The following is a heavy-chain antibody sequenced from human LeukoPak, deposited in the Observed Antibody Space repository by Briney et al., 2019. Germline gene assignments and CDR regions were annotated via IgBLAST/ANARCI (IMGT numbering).Heavy chain of an antibody. CDR3: ARSGRWSGQPDAIDI. Sequence: SVKVSCKASGGTFSSYAISWVRQAPGQGLEWMGGIIPIFGTANYAQKFQGRVTITADESTSTAYMELSSLRSEDTAVYYCARSGRWSGQPDAIDIWGQGTMVTVSS. D-gene: IGHD3-3*01. V-gene: IGHV1-69*13. CDR1: GGTFSSYA. J-gene: IGHJ3*02. CDR2: IIPIFGTA.